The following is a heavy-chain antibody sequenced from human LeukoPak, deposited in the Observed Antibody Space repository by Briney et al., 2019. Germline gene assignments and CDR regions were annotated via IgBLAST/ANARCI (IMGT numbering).Heavy chain of an antibody. J-gene: IGHJ3*01. Sequence: GESLKISCKGSGYRFNAYWIAWVRQMPGKGLEWMGIIYPDDSDTRYSPSFQGQVTISADKSVRTAYLRWSSLKASDTGMYYCARPNITSYYDSRGYDAFDVWGQGTMVTVSS. D-gene: IGHD3-22*01. V-gene: IGHV5-51*01. CDR3: ARPNITSYYDSRGYDAFDV. CDR2: IYPDDSDT. CDR1: GYRFNAYW.